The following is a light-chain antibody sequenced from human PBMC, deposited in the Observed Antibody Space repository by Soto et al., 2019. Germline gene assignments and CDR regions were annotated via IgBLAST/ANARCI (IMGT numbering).Light chain of an antibody. Sequence: EIVMTQSPATLSVSPGERATLSCRASQSVSSNLAWYQQKPGQAPRHLLYGASTRATGIPARFSGSGSGTEFTLTISSLQSEDFAVYYCQQYNTWPPGTFGQGTKVEIK. V-gene: IGKV3-15*01. CDR1: QSVSSN. CDR3: QQYNTWPPGT. J-gene: IGKJ1*01. CDR2: GAS.